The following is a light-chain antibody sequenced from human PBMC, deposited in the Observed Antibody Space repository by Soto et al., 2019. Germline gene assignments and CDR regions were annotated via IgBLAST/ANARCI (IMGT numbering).Light chain of an antibody. CDR3: NSYTSSSPLV. CDR2: EVS. J-gene: IGLJ1*01. Sequence: QSALTQPASVSGSPGQSITISCTGTSSDVGGYNYVSWYQQYPGKAPKLMLYEVSNRPSGVSYRFSGSKSGNTASLTISGLQAEDEADYYCNSYTSSSPLVFGTGTQLTVL. V-gene: IGLV2-14*01. CDR1: SSDVGGYNY.